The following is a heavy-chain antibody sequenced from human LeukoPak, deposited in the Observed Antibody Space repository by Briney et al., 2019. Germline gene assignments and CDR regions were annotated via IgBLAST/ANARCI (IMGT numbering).Heavy chain of an antibody. CDR3: ARYHVLNRGVNWFDP. V-gene: IGHV4-38-2*02. D-gene: IGHD2-2*01. CDR1: GYSISSGYY. J-gene: IGHJ5*02. Sequence: SETLSLTCTVSGYSISSGYYWGWIRQPPGKGLEWIGSIYHSGSTYYNPSLKSRVTISVDTSKNQFSLKLSSVTAADTAVYYCARYHVLNRGVNWFDPWGQGTLVTVSS. CDR2: IYHSGST.